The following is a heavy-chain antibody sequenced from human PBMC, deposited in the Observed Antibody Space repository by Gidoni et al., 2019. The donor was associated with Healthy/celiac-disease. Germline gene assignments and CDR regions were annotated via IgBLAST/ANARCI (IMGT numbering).Heavy chain of an antibody. V-gene: IGHV1-69*01. J-gene: IGHJ6*03. CDR1: GGTFSSYA. CDR2: IIPIVGTA. Sequence: QVQLVQSGAEVKKPGSSVKVSCKASGGTFSSYAISWVRQAPGPGLEWMGGIIPIVGTANYAQKFQGRVTITADESTSTAYMELSSLRSEDTAVYYCARDFRGPKYYYYYMDVWGKGTTVTVSS. CDR3: ARDFRGPKYYYYYMDV.